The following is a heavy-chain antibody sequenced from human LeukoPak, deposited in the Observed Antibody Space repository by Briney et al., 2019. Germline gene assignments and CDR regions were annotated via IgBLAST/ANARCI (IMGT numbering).Heavy chain of an antibody. CDR1: GFTFPRHW. CDR2: IKQDANEK. Sequence: GGSLRLSCAASGFTFPRHWMSWVRQAPGKGLEWVANIKQDANEKNYVDSVKGRFTISRDNAKNSLYLQMNSLRAEDTAVHYCARDISPQLVVDNWGQGTLVTVSS. J-gene: IGHJ4*02. CDR3: ARDISPQLVVDN. D-gene: IGHD6-6*01. V-gene: IGHV3-7*03.